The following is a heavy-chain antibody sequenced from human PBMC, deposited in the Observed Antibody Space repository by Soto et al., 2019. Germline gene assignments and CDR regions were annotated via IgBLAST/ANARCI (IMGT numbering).Heavy chain of an antibody. V-gene: IGHV1-69*06. Sequence: GASVKVSCKASGGTFSSYAISWVRQAPGQGLEWMGGIIPIFGTANYAQKFQGRVTITADKSTSTAYMELSSLRSEDTAVYYCARFSYDSSGYFDFDYWGQGTLVTVSS. CDR2: IIPIFGTA. J-gene: IGHJ4*02. CDR3: ARFSYDSSGYFDFDY. D-gene: IGHD3-22*01. CDR1: GGTFSSYA.